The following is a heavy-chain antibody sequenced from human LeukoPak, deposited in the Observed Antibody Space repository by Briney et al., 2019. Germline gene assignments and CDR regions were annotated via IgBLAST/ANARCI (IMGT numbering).Heavy chain of an antibody. CDR1: GYTFTSYD. J-gene: IGHJ6*02. V-gene: IGHV1-8*01. D-gene: IGHD3-10*01. CDR2: MNPNSGNT. CDR3: AGGGITMALLGSYYYYGMDV. Sequence: GASVKVSCKASGYTFTSYDINWVRQATGQGLEWMGWMNPNSGNTGYAQKFQGRVTMTRNTSVSTAYMELSSLRSEDTAVYYCAGGGITMALLGSYYYYGMDVWGQGTTVTVSS.